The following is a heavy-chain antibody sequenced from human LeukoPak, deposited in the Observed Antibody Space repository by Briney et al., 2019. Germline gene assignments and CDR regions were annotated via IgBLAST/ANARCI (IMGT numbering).Heavy chain of an antibody. CDR3: AKANNHYDSDAYSAY. CDR1: GFTFSSYA. CDR2: VSGSGGST. D-gene: IGHD3-22*01. V-gene: IGHV3-23*01. J-gene: IGHJ4*02. Sequence: GGSVRLSCAASGFTFSSYAMNWVRQAPGKGLEWVSVVSGSGGSTNYADSVKGRLTISRDNSKNTLYLQMNSLRAEDTGVYYCAKANNHYDSDAYSAYWGQG.